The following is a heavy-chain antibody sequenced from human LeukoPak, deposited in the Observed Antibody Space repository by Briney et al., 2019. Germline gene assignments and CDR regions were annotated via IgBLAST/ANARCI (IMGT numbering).Heavy chain of an antibody. Sequence: GGSLRLSCAASGFTFSSYSMNWVRQAPGKGLEWVSSISSSSYIYYADSVKGRFTISRDNAKNSLYLQMNSLRAEDTAVYYCAKSAGYYYYYGMDVWGQGTTVTVSS. CDR2: ISSSSYI. J-gene: IGHJ6*02. CDR1: GFTFSSYS. V-gene: IGHV3-21*01. D-gene: IGHD6-13*01. CDR3: AKSAGYYYYYGMDV.